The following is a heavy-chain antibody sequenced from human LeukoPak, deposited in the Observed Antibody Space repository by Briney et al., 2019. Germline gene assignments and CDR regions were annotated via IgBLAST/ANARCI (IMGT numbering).Heavy chain of an antibody. Sequence: SETLSLTCTVSGGSISSYYWSWIRQPPGKGLEWIGYIYYSGSTNYNPSLKSRVTISVDTSKDQFSLKLSSVTAADTAVYYCARVSSSSDFDYWGQGTLVTVSS. CDR1: GGSISSYY. D-gene: IGHD6-6*01. V-gene: IGHV4-59*01. CDR2: IYYSGST. J-gene: IGHJ4*02. CDR3: ARVSSSSDFDY.